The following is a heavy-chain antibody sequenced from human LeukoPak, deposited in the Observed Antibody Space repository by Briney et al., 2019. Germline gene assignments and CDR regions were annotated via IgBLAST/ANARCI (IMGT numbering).Heavy chain of an antibody. CDR2: ISYDGSNK. Sequence: PGGTLRLSCAASGFTFSSYGMHWVRQAPGKGLEWVAVISYDGSNKYYADSVKGRFTISRDNSKNTLYLQMNSLRAEDTAVYYCAKGPYYDFWSGHPHDAFDIWGQGTMVTVSS. J-gene: IGHJ3*02. D-gene: IGHD3-3*01. CDR1: GFTFSSYG. CDR3: AKGPYYDFWSGHPHDAFDI. V-gene: IGHV3-30*18.